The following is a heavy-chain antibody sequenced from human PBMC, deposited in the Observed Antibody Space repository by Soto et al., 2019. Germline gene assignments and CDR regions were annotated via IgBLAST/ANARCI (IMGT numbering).Heavy chain of an antibody. Sequence: HVQLVQSGAEVKKPGASLKVSCKASGYTFISYGVSWVRQAPGQGLEWLGWISPYNGNINYAQKFQGRITMTTDTSTSTVYMDLRSLRTDDTAVYYCARDQTEWLPEAFDIWGQGTMVVVSS. CDR3: ARDQTEWLPEAFDI. CDR1: GYTFISYG. J-gene: IGHJ3*02. V-gene: IGHV1-18*01. CDR2: ISPYNGNI. D-gene: IGHD5-12*01.